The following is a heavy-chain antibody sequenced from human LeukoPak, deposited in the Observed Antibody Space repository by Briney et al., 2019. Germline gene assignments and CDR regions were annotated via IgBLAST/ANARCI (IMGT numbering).Heavy chain of an antibody. J-gene: IGHJ6*03. CDR3: ARGYYDFWSGYYNPSPGLYYMDV. CDR2: ISSSSSYI. CDR1: GFTFSSYS. Sequence: GGSLRLSCAASGFTFSSYSMNWVRQAPGKGLEWVSSISSSSSYIYYADSVKGRFTISRDNAKNSLYLQMNSLRAEDTAVYYCARGYYDFWSGYYNPSPGLYYMDVWGKGTTVTVSS. V-gene: IGHV3-21*01. D-gene: IGHD3-3*01.